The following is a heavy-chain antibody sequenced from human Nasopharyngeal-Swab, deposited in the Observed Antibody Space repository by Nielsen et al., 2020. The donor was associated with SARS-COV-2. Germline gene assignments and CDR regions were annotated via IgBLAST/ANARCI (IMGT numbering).Heavy chain of an antibody. CDR1: GGSYNGFY. V-gene: IGHV4-34*01. J-gene: IGHJ6*02. CDR3: ARAGRVGDAYTGLDV. Sequence: SETLSPTCPVSGGSYNGFYWNWIRQAPGTGLDWIGETNHKERTNYNPSLKSRIAMLVDTSNNQVSLKVSSVSAGDTAVYYCARAGRVGDAYTGLDVWGQGTTVTVSS. CDR2: TNHKERT. D-gene: IGHD5-24*01.